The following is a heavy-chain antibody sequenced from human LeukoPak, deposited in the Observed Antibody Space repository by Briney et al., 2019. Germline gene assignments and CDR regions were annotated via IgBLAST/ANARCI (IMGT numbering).Heavy chain of an antibody. CDR1: GYTFTGYY. D-gene: IGHD1-26*01. J-gene: IGHJ4*02. V-gene: IGHV1-2*02. Sequence: ASVKVSCKASGYTFTGYYIHWVRQAPGQGPEWMGWINPNSRGTNYAQKLQGTVTMTRDTSISTAYMELSRLRADDTAVYYCARAGSYKDFYYFDYWGQGTLVTVSS. CDR3: ARAGSYKDFYYFDY. CDR2: INPNSRGT.